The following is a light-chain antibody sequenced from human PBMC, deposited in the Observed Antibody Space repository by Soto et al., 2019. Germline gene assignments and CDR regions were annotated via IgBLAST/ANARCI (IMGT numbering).Light chain of an antibody. CDR3: VLRMGSCMWV. V-gene: IGLV8-61*01. Sequence: QAVVLQEPSFSVSPGGTGTLTCDLSSGSVSTSYYPSWYQHPPGQAPRTLIYTTDTHSTGVPDRFSASILGNKAALTITGSQADDESDYYCVLRMGSCMWVFGSGTQLTV. J-gene: IGLJ6*01. CDR2: TTD. CDR1: SGSVSTSYY.